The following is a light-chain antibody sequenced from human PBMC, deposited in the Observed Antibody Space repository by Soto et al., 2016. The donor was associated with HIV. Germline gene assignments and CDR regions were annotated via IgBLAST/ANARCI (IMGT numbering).Light chain of an antibody. Sequence: SYVLTQAPSLSVAPGKTASITCGGSNIGSKSVHWYRQKPGQAPVLVIYDDTDRPSGIPERFSGSNSGNTATLTISRVEAGDEADYYRQVWDSSSDHYVFGIGTRVTVL. CDR3: QVWDSSSDHYV. CDR1: NIGSKS. V-gene: IGLV3-21*04. J-gene: IGLJ1*01. CDR2: DDT.